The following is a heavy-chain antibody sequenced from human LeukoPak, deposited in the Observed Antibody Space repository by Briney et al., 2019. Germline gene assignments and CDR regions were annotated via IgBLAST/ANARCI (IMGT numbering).Heavy chain of an antibody. Sequence: SETLSLTCAVYGGSFSGYYWSWIRQPPGKGLEWIGEINHSGSTNYNPSLKSRVTISVDTSKNQFSLKLSSVTAADTAVYYCARHSMVRGVIRSGLTQFDYWGQGTLVTVSS. CDR3: ARHSMVRGVIRSGLTQFDY. CDR1: GGSFSGYY. V-gene: IGHV4-34*01. J-gene: IGHJ4*02. CDR2: INHSGST. D-gene: IGHD3-10*01.